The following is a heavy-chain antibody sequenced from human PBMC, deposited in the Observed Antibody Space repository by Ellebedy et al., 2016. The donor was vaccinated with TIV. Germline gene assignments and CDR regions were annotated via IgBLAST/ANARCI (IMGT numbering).Heavy chain of an antibody. D-gene: IGHD2-21*01. CDR3: ARVRFGDTAVDY. CDR2: FGTAGDT. V-gene: IGHV3-13*01. Sequence: GESLKISCAASGFTFSSYDMHWVRQGTGKGLEWVSAFGTAGDTYYPGSVKGRFTISREHAKNSLYLQITSLRAEDTAVYYCARVRFGDTAVDYWGQGTLVTVSS. J-gene: IGHJ4*03. CDR1: GFTFSSYD.